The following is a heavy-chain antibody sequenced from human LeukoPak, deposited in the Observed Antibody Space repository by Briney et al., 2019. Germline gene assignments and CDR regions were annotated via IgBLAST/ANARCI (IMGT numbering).Heavy chain of an antibody. Sequence: ASVKVSCKASGGTFSSYAISWVRQAPGQGLEWMGGIIPIFGTANYAQKFQGRVTTTADESTSTAYMELSSLRSEDTAVYYCARDGHPYCSSTSCYLYNWFDPWGQGTLVTVSS. CDR1: GGTFSSYA. CDR2: IIPIFGTA. D-gene: IGHD2-2*01. V-gene: IGHV1-69*13. CDR3: ARDGHPYCSSTSCYLYNWFDP. J-gene: IGHJ5*02.